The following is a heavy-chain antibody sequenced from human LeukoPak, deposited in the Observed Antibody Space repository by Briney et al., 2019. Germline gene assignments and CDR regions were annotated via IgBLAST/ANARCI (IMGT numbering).Heavy chain of an antibody. J-gene: IGHJ4*02. CDR1: GGSISSYY. CDR3: ARGSHYYDSSGYSFDY. V-gene: IGHV4-59*01. Sequence: SETLSLTCTVSGGSISSYYWSWIRQPPGKGLEWIGYIYYSGSTNYNPSLKSRTTISLDTSKNQFSLKLSSVTAADTAVYCCARGSHYYDSSGYSFDYWGQGTLVTVSS. D-gene: IGHD3-22*01. CDR2: IYYSGST.